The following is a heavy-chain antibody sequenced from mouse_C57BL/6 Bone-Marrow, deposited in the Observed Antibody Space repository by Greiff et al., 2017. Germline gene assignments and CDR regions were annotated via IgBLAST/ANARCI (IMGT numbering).Heavy chain of an antibody. CDR1: GYTFTSYW. Sequence: QVQLQQPGAELVKPGASVKMSCKASGYTFTSYWITWGKQRPGQGLEWIGDIYPGSGSTNYNEKFKSKATLTVDTSSSTAYMQLSSLTSEDSAVYYCAIEVLDWDVLWYFDVWGTGTTVTVSS. CDR2: IYPGSGST. D-gene: IGHD4-1*01. J-gene: IGHJ1*03. CDR3: AIEVLDWDVLWYFDV. V-gene: IGHV1-55*01.